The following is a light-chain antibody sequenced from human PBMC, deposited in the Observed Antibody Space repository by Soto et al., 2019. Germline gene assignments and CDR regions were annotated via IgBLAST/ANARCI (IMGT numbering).Light chain of an antibody. CDR3: NSYTSSSTWV. CDR1: SSDVGGYNY. J-gene: IGLJ3*02. Sequence: QSALTQPASVYGSPGQSITISCTGTSSDVGGYNYVSWYQQHPGKAPKLMIYEVSNRPSGVSNRFSGSKSGNTASLTISGLQAEDEANYYCNSYTSSSTWVFGGGTKLTVL. CDR2: EVS. V-gene: IGLV2-14*01.